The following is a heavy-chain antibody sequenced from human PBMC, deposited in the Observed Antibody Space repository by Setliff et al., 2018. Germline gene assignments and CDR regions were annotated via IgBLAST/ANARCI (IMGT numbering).Heavy chain of an antibody. J-gene: IGHJ4*02. CDR1: GYSFLSYG. CDR3: ARGPLDFVVVPAAAKFDY. Sequence: ASVKVSCKASGYSFLSYGITWVRQAPGQGLEWMGWISAQDGNTIYAQNFQGRVTMTTDTSTSTAYMELRSLRSDDTAVYYCARGPLDFVVVPAAAKFDYWGQGTLVTVSS. D-gene: IGHD2-2*01. CDR2: ISAQDGNT. V-gene: IGHV1-18*01.